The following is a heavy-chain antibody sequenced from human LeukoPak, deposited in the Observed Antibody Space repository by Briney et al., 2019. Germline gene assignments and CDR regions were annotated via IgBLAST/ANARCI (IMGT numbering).Heavy chain of an antibody. D-gene: IGHD3-9*01. CDR2: ITGSGGTT. CDR3: AKWGDYDILTGYYVSDY. V-gene: IGHV3-23*01. J-gene: IGHJ4*02. Sequence: GTSLRLSCAASGFTFSNYAMSWVRQAPGKGLEWVSAITGSGGTTYYADSVKGRFTISRDNSKNTLYLQMNSLRAEDTAAYYCAKWGDYDILTGYYVSDYWGQGTLVTVSS. CDR1: GFTFSNYA.